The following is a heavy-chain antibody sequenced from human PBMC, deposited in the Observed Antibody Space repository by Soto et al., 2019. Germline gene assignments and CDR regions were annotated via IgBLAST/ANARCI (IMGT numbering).Heavy chain of an antibody. CDR3: AKDQIRVQLEPYYGMDV. Sequence: HPGGSLRLSCAASGFTFSSYAMSWVRQAPGKGLEWVSAISGSGGSTYYADSVKGRFTISRDNSKNTLYLQMNSLRAEDTAVYYCAKDQIRVQLEPYYGMDVWGQGTTVTVSS. J-gene: IGHJ6*02. D-gene: IGHD1-1*01. V-gene: IGHV3-23*01. CDR1: GFTFSSYA. CDR2: ISGSGGST.